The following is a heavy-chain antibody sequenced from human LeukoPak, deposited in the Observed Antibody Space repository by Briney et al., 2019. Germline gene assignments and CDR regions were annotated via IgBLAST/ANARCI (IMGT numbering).Heavy chain of an antibody. J-gene: IGHJ6*04. CDR3: AELGITMIGGV. Sequence: TGGSLRLSCAPSGFTFTSYWMGWVRQSPVKGLEWVASIKQGGSEKHYVDSVKGRFTISRDNAKNSLYLQMNSLRAEDTAVYYCAELGITMIGGVWGKGTTVTISS. CDR1: GFTFTSYW. V-gene: IGHV3-7*01. CDR2: IKQGGSEK. D-gene: IGHD3-10*02.